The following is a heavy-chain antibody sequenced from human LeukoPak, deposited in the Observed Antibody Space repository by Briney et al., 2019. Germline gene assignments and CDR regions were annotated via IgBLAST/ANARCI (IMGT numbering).Heavy chain of an antibody. Sequence: GPTLVTPTQTLTLTCTFSGFSLSNNGVGVCWTRHPPGKALEWLALIYWDDYKRYSPSLKSRLTINQDTSKNQGVHTMTNMDPVDTATYYCAHTLYYYGSGSGNYFDYWGQGTLVTVSS. V-gene: IGHV2-5*02. CDR3: AHTLYYYGSGSGNYFDY. D-gene: IGHD3-10*01. CDR1: GFSLSNNGVG. CDR2: IYWDDYK. J-gene: IGHJ4*02.